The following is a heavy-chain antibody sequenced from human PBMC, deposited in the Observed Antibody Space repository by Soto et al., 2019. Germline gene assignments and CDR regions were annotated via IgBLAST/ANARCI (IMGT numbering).Heavy chain of an antibody. V-gene: IGHV3-11*01. CDR1: GFIFSDYY. D-gene: IGHD3-16*02. CDR3: ARDGLESTLSWFDP. J-gene: IGHJ5*02. Sequence: QVQLVESGGGLVKPGGSLRLSCAASGFIFSDYYMAWIRQAPGKGLEWVSYISPSSGTINYADSVKSRFTISRDNAENSLYLQMNSLRAEDTAIYYCARDGLESTLSWFDPWGQGTLVTVSS. CDR2: ISPSSGTI.